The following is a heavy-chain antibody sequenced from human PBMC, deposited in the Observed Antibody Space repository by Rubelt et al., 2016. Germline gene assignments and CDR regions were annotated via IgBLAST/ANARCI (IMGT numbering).Heavy chain of an antibody. J-gene: IGHJ5*02. D-gene: IGHD1-26*01. CDR2: IYYSGST. Sequence: WLTCTVSGGSISSYYWGWIRQPPGKGLEWIGTIYYSGSTYYNASLKSRVTISVDTSKNQFSLKMNSVTAADTAVFYCARNTGSSPFDPWGQGTLVTVSS. V-gene: IGHV4-39*01. CDR1: GGSISSYY. CDR3: ARNTGSSPFDP.